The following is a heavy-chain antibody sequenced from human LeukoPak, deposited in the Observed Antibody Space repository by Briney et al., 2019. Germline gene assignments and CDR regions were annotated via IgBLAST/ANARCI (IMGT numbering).Heavy chain of an antibody. D-gene: IGHD6-13*01. Sequence: GGSLRLSCAASGFTFSSYEMNWVRQAPGRGVEWLSYISSRGRTAHHADSVNGPFTISRDHANHSLYLQMNNLRAEDTAVYYCARDTAAVGTSWGQGTLVTVSS. CDR3: ARDTAAVGTS. CDR1: GFTFSSYE. V-gene: IGHV3-48*03. CDR2: ISSRGRTA. J-gene: IGHJ4*02.